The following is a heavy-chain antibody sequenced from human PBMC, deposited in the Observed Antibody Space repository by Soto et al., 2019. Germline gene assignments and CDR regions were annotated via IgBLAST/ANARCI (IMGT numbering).Heavy chain of an antibody. J-gene: IGHJ4*02. CDR1: GGSISSYY. CDR3: ARCYGSCFDY. D-gene: IGHD2-2*01. V-gene: IGHV4-59*08. CDR2: IYYSGST. Sequence: SETLSLTCTVSGGSISSYYWSWIRQPPGKGLEWIGYIYYSGSTNYNPSLKSRVTISVDTSKNQFSLKLSSVTAADTAVYYCARCYGSCFDYWGQGTLDTVSS.